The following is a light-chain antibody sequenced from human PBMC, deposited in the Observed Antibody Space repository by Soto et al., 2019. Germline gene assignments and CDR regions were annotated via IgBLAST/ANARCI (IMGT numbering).Light chain of an antibody. CDR2: AAS. V-gene: IGKV1-39*01. CDR3: QQSYSSPPT. CDR1: QNINSW. J-gene: IGKJ1*01. Sequence: DIHLTQSTSTLSASLGDRVTITCGASQNINSWLAWYQQKPGKAPKLLIYAASSLQSGVPSRFSGSGSGTDFNLTISSLQTEDFATYYCQQSYSSPPTFGQGTKVDIK.